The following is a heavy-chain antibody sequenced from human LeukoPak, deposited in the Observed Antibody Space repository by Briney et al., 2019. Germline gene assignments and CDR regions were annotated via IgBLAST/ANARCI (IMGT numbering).Heavy chain of an antibody. CDR1: GYSISSGYY. D-gene: IGHD6-13*01. CDR3: ARVRRGESSSWTHYYYMDV. V-gene: IGHV4-38-2*02. J-gene: IGHJ6*03. CDR2: IYYSGST. Sequence: SETLSLTCTVSGYSISSGYYWGWIRQPPGKGLEWIGFIYYSGSTYYNPSLKSPVTISVDTSKNQFSLKLSSVTAADTAVYYCARVRRGESSSWTHYYYMDVWGKGTTVTVSS.